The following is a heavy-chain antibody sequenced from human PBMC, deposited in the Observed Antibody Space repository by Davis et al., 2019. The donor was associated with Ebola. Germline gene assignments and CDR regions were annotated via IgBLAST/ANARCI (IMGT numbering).Heavy chain of an antibody. CDR3: ARAGFDEVLDY. CDR2: VSHSERER. Sequence: PGGSLRLSCVASGFTFSNHAMHWVRQAPGKGLEWVAVVSHSERERFYADSVKGRFTISRDNSENTLYLQMNSLTADDTSVYYCARAGFDEVLDYWGQGTPVTGSS. D-gene: IGHD3-3*01. J-gene: IGHJ4*02. CDR1: GFTFSNHA. V-gene: IGHV3-30*04.